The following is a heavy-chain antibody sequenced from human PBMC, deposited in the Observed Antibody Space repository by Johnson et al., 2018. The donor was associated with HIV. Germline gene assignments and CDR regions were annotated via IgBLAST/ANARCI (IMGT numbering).Heavy chain of an antibody. D-gene: IGHD6-6*01. J-gene: IGHJ3*02. CDR1: GFTFSSYA. CDR3: ANGPIKYSRSSRGGAFEI. Sequence: VQLVESGGGVVQPGRSLRLSCAASGFTFSSYAMHWVRQAPGKGLEWVAVISYDGSNKYYADSVKGRFTISRDNSKSTLYLQKNSLRAEDTAVYYCANGPIKYSRSSRGGAFEIWGQGTTVIVSS. V-gene: IGHV3-30-3*01. CDR2: ISYDGSNK.